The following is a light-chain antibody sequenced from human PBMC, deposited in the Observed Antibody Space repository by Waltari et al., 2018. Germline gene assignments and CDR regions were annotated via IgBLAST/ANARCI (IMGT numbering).Light chain of an antibody. J-gene: IGKJ3*01. CDR2: DAT. Sequence: DIQMTQSPSSLSASVGDRVTITCQASQDISNHLNWYRQKPGKAPELLIYDATHLEIGVPSRFSGRGSGTDFTLTISSLQPEDFASYFCQEYDFLPGRSFGPGTKVEIK. CDR3: QEYDFLPGRS. CDR1: QDISNH. V-gene: IGKV1-33*01.